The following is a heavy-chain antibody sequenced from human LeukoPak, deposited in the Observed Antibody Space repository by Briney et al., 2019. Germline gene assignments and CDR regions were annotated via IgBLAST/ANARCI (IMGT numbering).Heavy chain of an antibody. CDR2: ISPTGSTT. D-gene: IGHD3-10*01. V-gene: IGHV3-74*01. J-gene: IGHJ3*01. CDR1: GFSLSGHW. CDR3: ARTASGLFDL. Sequence: GGSLRLSCTASGFSLSGHWMHWARQLPGKGLVWVSRISPTGSTTSYADSVKGRFTVSRDNAKNSLYLQMDSLRPDDTAVYYCARTASGLFDLWGQGTLVVVSS.